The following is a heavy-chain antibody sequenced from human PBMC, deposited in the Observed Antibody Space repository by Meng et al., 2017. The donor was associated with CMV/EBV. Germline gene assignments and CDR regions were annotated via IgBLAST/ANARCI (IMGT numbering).Heavy chain of an antibody. J-gene: IGHJ4*02. CDR3: ASSMTYPDY. Sequence: VQLQKGGAGPLKPSGTLSLTYDVHGGAFSGYYWSWIRQPAGKGLEWIGEINNSGSTNYNPSLKSRVTISVDTSKNQFSLKLSSVTAADTAVYYCASSMTYPDYWGQGTLVTVSS. D-gene: IGHD3-3*02. V-gene: IGHV4-34*02. CDR2: INNSGST. CDR1: GGAFSGYY.